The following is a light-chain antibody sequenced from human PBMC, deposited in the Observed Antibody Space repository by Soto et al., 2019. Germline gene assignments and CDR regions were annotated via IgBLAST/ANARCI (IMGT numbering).Light chain of an antibody. CDR2: SNN. V-gene: IGLV1-44*01. CDR1: SSNIGSNT. J-gene: IGLJ2*01. Sequence: QSALTQPPSASGTPGQRGTISCSGSSSNIGSNTVTWYQQLPGTAPKLLIYSNNQRPSGVPDRFSGSKSGTSASLAISGLQSEDAADYYCAAWYDSLNGVVFGGGTQLTVL. CDR3: AAWYDSLNGVV.